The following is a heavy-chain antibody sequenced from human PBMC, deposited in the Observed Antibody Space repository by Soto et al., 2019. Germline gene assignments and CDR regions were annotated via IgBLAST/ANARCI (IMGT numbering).Heavy chain of an antibody. CDR2: ISTYNGNT. D-gene: IGHD2-2*01. V-gene: IGHV1-18*01. Sequence: QVQLEQSGAEVKKPGASVKVSCKASGYTFSSSGLSWVRQAPGQGLEWMGWISTYNGNTKYAQKFQGRVTMTTDTSPSTAYMEVRSLRADDTAMDYCARGGVAVPATMVRYFDLWGRGTLVTVSS. CDR1: GYTFSSSG. CDR3: ARGGVAVPATMVRYFDL. J-gene: IGHJ2*01.